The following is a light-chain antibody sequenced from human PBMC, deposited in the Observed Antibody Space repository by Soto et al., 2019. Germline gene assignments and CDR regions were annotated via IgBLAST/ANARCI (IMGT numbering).Light chain of an antibody. Sequence: QSVLTQPPSVSGAPGQRVTISCTGSSSNIGAGYDVHWYQQLPGTAPKLLIYGNSNRPSGVPDRFSGSKSGTSASLAITGLQDEDEADDYSQSYDSSLRGSVFGGGTKRTVL. V-gene: IGLV1-40*01. CDR1: SSNIGAGYD. J-gene: IGLJ2*01. CDR2: GNS. CDR3: QSYDSSLRGSV.